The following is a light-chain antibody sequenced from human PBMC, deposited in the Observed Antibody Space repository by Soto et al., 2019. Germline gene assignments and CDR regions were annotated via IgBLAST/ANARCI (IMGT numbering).Light chain of an antibody. CDR3: MQVLQSPIT. CDR1: XSLLHSHGYHY. CDR2: LAS. V-gene: IGKV2-28*01. J-gene: IGKJ5*01. Sequence: DIVMTQSPLSLPVTPGEPASISXXSSXSLLHSHGYHYLDWYLQKPGQSPQXXIYLASNRASGVPDRFSGSGSGTDFTLKISRVEAEDVGVYYCMQVLQSPITFGQGTRLEIK.